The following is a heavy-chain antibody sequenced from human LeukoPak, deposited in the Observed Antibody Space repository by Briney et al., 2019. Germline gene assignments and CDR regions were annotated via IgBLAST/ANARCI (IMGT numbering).Heavy chain of an antibody. Sequence: SETLSLTCTVSGASITSDDFYWNWIRQHPGKGLEWIGYIYYTGSTYYNSSLKSRVTISIDTSKNQFSLSLSSVTAADTAVYYCARGPPFASWGQGTLVTVSS. CDR2: IYYTGST. CDR1: GASITSDDFY. J-gene: IGHJ1*01. CDR3: ARGPPFAS. V-gene: IGHV4-31*03. D-gene: IGHD3-16*01.